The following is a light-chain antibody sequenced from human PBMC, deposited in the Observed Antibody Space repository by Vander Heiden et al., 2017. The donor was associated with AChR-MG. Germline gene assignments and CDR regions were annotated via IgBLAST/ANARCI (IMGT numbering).Light chain of an antibody. CDR3: QSYDSSLSGDVV. CDR1: SSNIGAGYD. V-gene: IGLV1-40*01. J-gene: IGLJ2*01. Sequence: QSVLTPPPSASGAPGQRVTISCTGSSSNIGAGYDVHWYQQLPGTAPKLLFYGNSNRPSGVPDRFSGSKSGPSASLAITGLQAEDEADYYCQSYDSSLSGDVVFGGGTKLTVL. CDR2: GNS.